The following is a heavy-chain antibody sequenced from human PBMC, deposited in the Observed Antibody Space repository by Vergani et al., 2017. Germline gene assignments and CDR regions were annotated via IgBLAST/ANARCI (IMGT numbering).Heavy chain of an antibody. CDR2: LDWDDDK. CDR3: ARTPGDSLAFDY. V-gene: IGHV2-70*04. D-gene: IGHD2-21*01. CDR1: GFSLSTSGMR. Sequence: QVTLKESGPALVEPTQTLTLTCTFSGFSLSTSGMRVSWIRQPPGQSLDLLARLDWDDDKFYSTSLKTRLTISKDTSKNQVVLTMTNMDPVDTATYYCARTPGDSLAFDYWGQGTLVTVSS. J-gene: IGHJ4*02.